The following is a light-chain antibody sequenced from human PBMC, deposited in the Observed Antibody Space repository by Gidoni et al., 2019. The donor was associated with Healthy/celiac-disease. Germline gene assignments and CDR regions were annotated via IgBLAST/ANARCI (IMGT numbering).Light chain of an antibody. J-gene: IGKJ4*01. CDR3: QQSYPQGPLT. V-gene: IGKV1-39*01. Sequence: DIQMTQSPSSLSASVGDRVTITCRASQSISSYLNWYQQKPGKAPKLLIYAASSLQSGVPSRFSGSGSGTDFTLTISSLQPEDFATYYCQQSYPQGPLTFGGGTKVEIK. CDR2: AAS. CDR1: QSISSY.